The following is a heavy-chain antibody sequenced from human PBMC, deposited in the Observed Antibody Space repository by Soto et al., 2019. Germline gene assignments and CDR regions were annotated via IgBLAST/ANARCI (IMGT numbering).Heavy chain of an antibody. CDR1: GYTFTSYD. J-gene: IGHJ3*02. Sequence: ASVKVSCKASGYTFTSYDINWVRQATGQGLEWMGWMNPNSGNTGYAQKFQGRVTMTRNTSISTAYMELSSLRSEDTAVYYCARGPHDYGDFDIWGQGTMVTVSS. CDR3: ARGPHDYGDFDI. D-gene: IGHD4-17*01. CDR2: MNPNSGNT. V-gene: IGHV1-8*01.